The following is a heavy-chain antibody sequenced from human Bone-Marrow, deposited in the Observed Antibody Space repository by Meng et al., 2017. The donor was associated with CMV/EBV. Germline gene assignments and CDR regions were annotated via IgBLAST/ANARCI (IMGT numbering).Heavy chain of an antibody. CDR3: ARGGASALVVPAAIDY. J-gene: IGHJ4*02. CDR1: GFTFSSYS. CDR2: ISSSSSYI. V-gene: IGHV3-21*01. Sequence: GESLKISCAASGFTFSSYSMNWVRQAPGKGLEWASSISSSSSYIYYADSVKGRFTISRDNAKNSLYLQMNSLRAEDTAVYYCARGGASALVVPAAIDYWGQGTLVTVSS. D-gene: IGHD2-2*01.